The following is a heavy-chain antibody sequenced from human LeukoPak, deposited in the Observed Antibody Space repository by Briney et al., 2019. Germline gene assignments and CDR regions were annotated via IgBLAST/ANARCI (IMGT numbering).Heavy chain of an antibody. Sequence: PGGSLRLSCAPSGFTFSDYWMTWVRQVPGKGLEWVANINRGGNEVHYVDSVKGRFTISRDNAKNSLYLQLDSLRVEDTAVYYCARVGTWELQRVFDYWGQGTLVTVSS. D-gene: IGHD1-26*01. CDR1: GFTFSDYW. V-gene: IGHV3-7*01. J-gene: IGHJ4*02. CDR2: INRGGNEV. CDR3: ARVGTWELQRVFDY.